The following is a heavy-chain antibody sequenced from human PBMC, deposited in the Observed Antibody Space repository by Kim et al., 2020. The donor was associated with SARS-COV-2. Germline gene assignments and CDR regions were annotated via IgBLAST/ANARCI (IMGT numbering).Heavy chain of an antibody. V-gene: IGHV1-69*13. CDR2: IIPIFGTA. J-gene: IGHJ5*02. CDR3: ARDYIVVVPAAIPYLGLPGFDP. CDR1: GGTFSSYA. D-gene: IGHD2-2*02. Sequence: SVKVSCKASGGTFSSYAISWVRQAPGQGLEWMGGIIPIFGTANYAQKFQGRVTITADESTSTAYMELSSLRSEDTAVYYCARDYIVVVPAAIPYLGLPGFDPWGQGTLVTVSS.